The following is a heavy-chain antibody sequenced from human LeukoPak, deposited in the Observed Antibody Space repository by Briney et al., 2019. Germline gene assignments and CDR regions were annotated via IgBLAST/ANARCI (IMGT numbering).Heavy chain of an antibody. CDR1: GFTFSSYG. V-gene: IGHV3-30*03. Sequence: GRSLRLSCAASGFTFSSYGMHWVRQAPGKGLEWVAVISYDGSNKYYADSVKGRFTISRDNSKNTLYLQMNSLRAEDTAVYYCARGSIGYCSGGSCYGVYYYMDVWGKGTTVTVSS. J-gene: IGHJ6*03. CDR2: ISYDGSNK. CDR3: ARGSIGYCSGGSCYGVYYYMDV. D-gene: IGHD2-15*01.